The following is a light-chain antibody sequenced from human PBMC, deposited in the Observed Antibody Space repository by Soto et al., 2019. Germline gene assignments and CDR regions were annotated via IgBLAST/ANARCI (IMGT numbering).Light chain of an antibody. CDR2: DAS. CDR3: QQYETFSGT. V-gene: IGKV1-5*01. J-gene: IGKJ1*01. CDR1: QSISAW. Sequence: DIQMTQSPSTLSATAGDRVTITCRASQSISAWLAWYQQKPGKAPKLLIYDASNLESGVPSRFSGSGSGTEFTLTIASLQPDDFATYYCQQYETFSGTFGPGTKVDIK.